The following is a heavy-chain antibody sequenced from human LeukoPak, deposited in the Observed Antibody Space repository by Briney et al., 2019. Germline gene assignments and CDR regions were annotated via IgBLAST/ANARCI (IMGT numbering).Heavy chain of an antibody. J-gene: IGHJ6*04. CDR3: AELGITMNGGV. CDR2: ISSGGSTI. CDR1: GFTFSSYE. V-gene: IGHV3-48*03. Sequence: GGCLSLSCAASGFTFSSYEMNWVRQARGRGLEWVSHISSGGSTIYYADSVKGRFTISRDNAKNSLYLQMTSLRPEDTAVYYCAELGITMNGGVWGKGTTVTISS. D-gene: IGHD3-10*02.